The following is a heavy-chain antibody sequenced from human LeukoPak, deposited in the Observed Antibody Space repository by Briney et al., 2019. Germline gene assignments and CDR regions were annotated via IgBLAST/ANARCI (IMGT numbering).Heavy chain of an antibody. CDR2: IYYSGST. Sequence: GSLRLSCAASGFTVSSNYMSWVRQAPGKGLEWIGYIYYSGSTNYNPSLKSRVTISVDTSKNQFSLKLSSVTAADTAVYYCARVSRGDYYDSSGYLDYWGQGTLVTVSS. CDR3: ARVSRGDYYDSSGYLDY. CDR1: GFTVSSNY. D-gene: IGHD3-22*01. J-gene: IGHJ4*02. V-gene: IGHV4-59*02.